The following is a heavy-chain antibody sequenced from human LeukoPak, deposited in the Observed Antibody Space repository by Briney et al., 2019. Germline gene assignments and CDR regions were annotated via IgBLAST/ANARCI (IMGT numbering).Heavy chain of an antibody. V-gene: IGHV3-74*01. CDR3: ARGGHQRGGPFDY. J-gene: IGHJ4*02. CDR2: ITSDGSDT. Sequence: GGSLRLSCAASGFTFSSYWVHWVRQAPGKGLVWVSRITSDGSDTSYADSVKARFLISRDNGKNTLYLQMNSLRAEDTAVYYCARGGHQRGGPFDYWGQGTLVTVSS. CDR1: GFTFSSYW. D-gene: IGHD2-15*01.